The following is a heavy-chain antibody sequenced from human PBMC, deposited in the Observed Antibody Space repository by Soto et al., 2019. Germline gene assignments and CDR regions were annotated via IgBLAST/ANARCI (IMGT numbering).Heavy chain of an antibody. J-gene: IGHJ4*02. CDR2: IGYDGSDK. D-gene: IGHD6-19*01. Sequence: QVQLVESGGGVVQPGRSLRLSCVASGFTFSRYAMHWVRQAPGKGLEWVAVIGYDGSDKYYADSVKGRFTISRDNSKNSLYLQMDSLRVEDTAVYFCARDLKPGMAVAGSPDYWGQGTLVTVSS. V-gene: IGHV3-33*01. CDR3: ARDLKPGMAVAGSPDY. CDR1: GFTFSRYA.